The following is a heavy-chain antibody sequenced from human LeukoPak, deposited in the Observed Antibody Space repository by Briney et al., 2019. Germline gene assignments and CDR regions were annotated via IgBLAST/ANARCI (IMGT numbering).Heavy chain of an antibody. Sequence: SETLSLTCTVSGYSISSGYYWGWIRQPPGKGLEWIGSIYHSGSTYYNPSLKSRVTMSVDTSKNQFSLKLTSVTAADTAVYYCVRGFRGFNYGRGGKNWFDPWGQGTLVTVSS. D-gene: IGHD5-18*01. J-gene: IGHJ5*02. CDR3: VRGFRGFNYGRGGKNWFDP. V-gene: IGHV4-38-2*02. CDR1: GYSISSGYY. CDR2: IYHSGST.